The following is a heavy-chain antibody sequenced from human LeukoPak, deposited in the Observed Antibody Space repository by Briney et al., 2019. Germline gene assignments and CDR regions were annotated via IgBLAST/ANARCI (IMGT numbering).Heavy chain of an antibody. Sequence: GGSLRLSCAASGFTFSSYWMSWVRQAPGKGLEWVANIKQDGSEKYYVDSVKGRFTISRDNAQNSLYLQMHSLRAEDTAVYYCARDPDILLGVNFDYWGQGALVIVSS. CDR1: GFTFSSYW. CDR3: ARDPDILLGVNFDY. D-gene: IGHD2-21*01. V-gene: IGHV3-7*01. CDR2: IKQDGSEK. J-gene: IGHJ4*02.